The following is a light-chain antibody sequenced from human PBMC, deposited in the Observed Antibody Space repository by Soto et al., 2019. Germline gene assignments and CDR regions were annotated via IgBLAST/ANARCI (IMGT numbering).Light chain of an antibody. Sequence: QSALTQPRSVSGSPGQSVTISCTGTSSDVGAYKYVSWYQHYPGEAPKVRIYDVTQRPSGVPDRFSGTKSGNTASLTISGLQAEDEADYYCCSYASSYTWVFXSGTKGTVL. V-gene: IGLV2-11*01. CDR3: CSYASSYTWV. J-gene: IGLJ1*01. CDR2: DVT. CDR1: SSDVGAYKY.